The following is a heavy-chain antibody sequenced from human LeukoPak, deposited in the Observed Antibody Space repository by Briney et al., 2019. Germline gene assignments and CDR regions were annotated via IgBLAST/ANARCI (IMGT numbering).Heavy chain of an antibody. CDR1: GYTFTSYD. D-gene: IGHD5-24*01. CDR2: MNPNSGNT. Sequence: GASVKVSCKASGYTFTSYDINWVRQATGHGLEWMGWMNPNSGNTGYAQKFQGRVTITRNTSISTAYMELSSLRSEDTAVYYCARARDGYNSYDAFDIWGQGTMVTVSS. V-gene: IGHV1-8*03. J-gene: IGHJ3*02. CDR3: ARARDGYNSYDAFDI.